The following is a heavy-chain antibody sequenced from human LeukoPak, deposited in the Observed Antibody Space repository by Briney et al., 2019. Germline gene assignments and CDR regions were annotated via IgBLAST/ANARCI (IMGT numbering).Heavy chain of an antibody. D-gene: IGHD2-15*01. Sequence: ASVKVSCKVSGYTLTELSMHWVRQAPGKGLEWMGGFDPEDGETIYAQKFQGRVTMTEDTSTDTAYMELSSLRSEDTAVYYCATVEYCSGGSCYGIFDYWGQGTLVTVSS. J-gene: IGHJ4*02. CDR2: FDPEDGET. V-gene: IGHV1-24*01. CDR3: ATVEYCSGGSCYGIFDY. CDR1: GYTLTELS.